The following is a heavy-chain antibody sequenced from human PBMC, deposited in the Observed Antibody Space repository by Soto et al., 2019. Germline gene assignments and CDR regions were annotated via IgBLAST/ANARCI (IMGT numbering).Heavy chain of an antibody. D-gene: IGHD2-15*01. CDR3: TKDLKSGSAATLFDP. Sequence: PGGSLRLSCAACGFTFTTYAMAWVRQAPGKGLEWVSYISGSGGRTNYADSVKGRFTISRDNSKNTLYLQMSSLRPADTAVYYCTKDLKSGSAATLFDPWGQGTLVTVSS. CDR2: ISGSGGRT. V-gene: IGHV3-23*01. CDR1: GFTFTTYA. J-gene: IGHJ5*02.